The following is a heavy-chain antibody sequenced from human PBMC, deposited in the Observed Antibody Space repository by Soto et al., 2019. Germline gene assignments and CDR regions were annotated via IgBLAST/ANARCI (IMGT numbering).Heavy chain of an antibody. J-gene: IGHJ4*02. CDR1: GGSISSGGYY. Sequence: SETLSLTCTVSGGSISSGGYYWSWIRQHPGKGLEWIGYIYYSGSTYYNPSLKSRVTISVDTSKNQFSLKLSSVTAADTAVYYCARESSMVRGAPGWEFDYWGQGTLVTVSS. V-gene: IGHV4-31*03. CDR2: IYYSGST. D-gene: IGHD3-10*01. CDR3: ARESSMVRGAPGWEFDY.